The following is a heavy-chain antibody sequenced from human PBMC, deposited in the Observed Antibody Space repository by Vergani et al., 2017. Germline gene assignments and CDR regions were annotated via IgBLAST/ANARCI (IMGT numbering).Heavy chain of an antibody. CDR1: GFTFSSYA. Sequence: EVQLLESGGGLVQPGGSLRLSCAASGFTFSSYAMSWVRQAPGKGLEWVSAISGSGGSTYYADSVKGRFTISRDNSKNTLYLQMNSLRAEDTAVYYCAKLYYEFWAGYGSGHVCGTGTTVTVSS. J-gene: IGHJ6*04. D-gene: IGHD3-3*01. CDR3: AKLYYEFWAGYGSGHV. V-gene: IGHV3-23*01. CDR2: ISGSGGST.